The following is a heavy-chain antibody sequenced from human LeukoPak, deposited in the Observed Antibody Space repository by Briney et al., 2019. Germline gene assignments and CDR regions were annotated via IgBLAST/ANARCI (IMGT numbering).Heavy chain of an antibody. CDR3: ARTTKVPAKNNWFDP. CDR2: ISSSSSYI. Sequence: GGPLRLSCAASGFTFSSYSMNWVRQAPGKGLEWVSSISSSSSYIYYADSVKGRFTISRDNAKNSLYLQMNSLRAEDTAVYYCARTTKVPAKNNWFDPWGQGTLVTVSS. CDR1: GFTFSSYS. V-gene: IGHV3-21*01. J-gene: IGHJ5*02. D-gene: IGHD2-2*01.